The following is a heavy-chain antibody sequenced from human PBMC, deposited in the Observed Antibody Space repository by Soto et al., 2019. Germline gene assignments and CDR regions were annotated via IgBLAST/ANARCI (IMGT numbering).Heavy chain of an antibody. D-gene: IGHD6-19*01. CDR2: ISGYNGNT. V-gene: IGHV1-18*01. CDR3: ARDRVEGVAGTGARWFDP. J-gene: IGHJ5*02. CDR1: GYTFTSYG. Sequence: QVQLVQSGAEVKKPGASVKVSCKASGYTFTSYGISWVRQAPGQGLEWMGWISGYNGNTNYAQKLQGRVTITTDTSTRTAYMELRSLRSDDTAVYYCARDRVEGVAGTGARWFDPWGQGTLVTVSS.